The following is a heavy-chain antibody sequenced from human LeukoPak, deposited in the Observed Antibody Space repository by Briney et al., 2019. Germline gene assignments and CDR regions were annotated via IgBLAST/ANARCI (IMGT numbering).Heavy chain of an antibody. CDR1: GYTFTGYY. V-gene: IGHV1-2*02. J-gene: IGHJ4*02. CDR3: ARGGGRAVAGSGY. D-gene: IGHD6-19*01. Sequence: ASVKVSFKASGYTFTGYYMHWVRQAPGQGREWMGWINPNSGGTNYAQKFQGRVTMTRDTSISTAYMELSRLRSDDTAVYYCARGGGRAVAGSGYWGQGTLVTVSS. CDR2: INPNSGGT.